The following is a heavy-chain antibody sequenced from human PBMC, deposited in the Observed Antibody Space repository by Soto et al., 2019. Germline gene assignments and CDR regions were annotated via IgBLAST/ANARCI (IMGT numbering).Heavy chain of an antibody. V-gene: IGHV4-59*08. CDR2: IYYSGST. CDR1: GGSISSYY. CDR3: ARRWGAAFDY. D-gene: IGHD1-26*01. J-gene: IGHJ4*02. Sequence: QVQLQESGPGLVKPSETLSLTCTVSGGSISSYYWSWIRQPPGKGLECIGYIYYSGSTNYNPSLQSRVTISVDTSNNQFSLKLSSVTAADTAVYYCARRWGAAFDYWGQGTLVTVSS.